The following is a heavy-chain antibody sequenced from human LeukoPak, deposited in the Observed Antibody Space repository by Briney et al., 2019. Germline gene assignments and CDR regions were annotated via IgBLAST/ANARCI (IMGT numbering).Heavy chain of an antibody. V-gene: IGHV4-39*01. J-gene: IGHJ4*02. D-gene: IGHD6-19*01. Sequence: PSETLSLTCTVSGGSISSSSYYWGWIRQPPGKGLEWIGSIYYSGSTYYNPSLKSRVTISVDTSKNQFSLKLSSVTAADTAVYYCARLSSGWYARFYYFDYWGQGTLVTVSS. CDR1: GGSISSSSYY. CDR2: IYYSGST. CDR3: ARLSSGWYARFYYFDY.